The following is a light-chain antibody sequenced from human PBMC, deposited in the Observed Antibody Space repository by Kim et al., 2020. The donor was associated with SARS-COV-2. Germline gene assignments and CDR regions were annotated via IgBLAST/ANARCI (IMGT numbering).Light chain of an antibody. CDR3: QQRSNWYT. CDR1: QSVSSY. Sequence: RSLSPGEIATLSCRASQSVSSYLAWYQQKPGQAPRLLIYDASNRATGIPARFSGSGSGTDFTLTISSLEPEDFAVYYCQQRSNWYTFGQGTKLEI. CDR2: DAS. J-gene: IGKJ2*01. V-gene: IGKV3-11*01.